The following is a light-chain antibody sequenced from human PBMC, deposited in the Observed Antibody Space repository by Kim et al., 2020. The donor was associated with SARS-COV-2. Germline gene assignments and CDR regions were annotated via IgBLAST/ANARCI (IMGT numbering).Light chain of an antibody. CDR3: STYAGSSSLL. V-gene: IGLV2-11*01. CDR2: AAS. CDR1: SSDVGGYNY. J-gene: IGLJ3*02. Sequence: QSALTQYRSLSGSPGQSVTISCTGTSSDVGGYNYVSWYQLRPDKAPKLMIYAASERPSGVPDRFSGSKSGNTAFLTISGLQAEDEGDYYCSTYAGSSSLLFGGGTKVTVL.